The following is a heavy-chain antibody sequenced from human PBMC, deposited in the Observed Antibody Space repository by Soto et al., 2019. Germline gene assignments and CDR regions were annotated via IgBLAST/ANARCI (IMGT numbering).Heavy chain of an antibody. Sequence: EVQLVESGGDLVQPGGSLRLSCAASGFSFSNYWMHWVRKAPGKGLVWVSRITGDGRSTSYADSVEGRFTISRDNARNTLYLQMNSRRAEYTAVYYCVTLLRFAYAFDIWGQGTMVTVSS. V-gene: IGHV3-74*01. J-gene: IGHJ3*02. CDR3: VTLLRFAYAFDI. D-gene: IGHD3-22*01. CDR1: GFSFSNYW. CDR2: ITGDGRST.